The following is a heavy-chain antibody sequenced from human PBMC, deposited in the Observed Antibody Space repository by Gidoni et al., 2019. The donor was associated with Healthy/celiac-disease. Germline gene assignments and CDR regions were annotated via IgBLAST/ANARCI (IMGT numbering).Heavy chain of an antibody. CDR3: AKDLWFGRNWFDP. D-gene: IGHD3-10*01. CDR2: IRGSVGST. CDR1: GFTFSSYA. V-gene: IGHV3-23*01. Sequence: EVQLLESGGGLVQPGGSLRLSCASFGFTFSSYAMSWVRQAPGKGLEWCSAIRGSVGSTYYADSVKGRFTISRDNSKNTLYLQMNSLRAEDTAVYYCAKDLWFGRNWFDPWGQGTLVTVSS. J-gene: IGHJ5*02.